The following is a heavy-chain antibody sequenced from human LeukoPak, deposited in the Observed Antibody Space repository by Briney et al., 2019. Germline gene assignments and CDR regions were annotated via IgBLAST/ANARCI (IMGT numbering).Heavy chain of an antibody. V-gene: IGHV3-11*04. J-gene: IGHJ4*02. Sequence: GGSLRLSCAASGFTFSGYNMSWLCQAPGQGQEWVSYISSSGGTTYYADSVKGRFTISRDNAKNSLYLQMNSLRAEDTAVYYCAGDLISGSGSLGYWGQGTLVTVSS. CDR2: ISSSGGTT. CDR1: GFTFSGYN. D-gene: IGHD3-10*01. CDR3: AGDLISGSGSLGY.